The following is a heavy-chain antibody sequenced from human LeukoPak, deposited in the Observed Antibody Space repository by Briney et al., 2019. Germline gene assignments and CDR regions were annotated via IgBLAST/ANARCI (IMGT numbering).Heavy chain of an antibody. V-gene: IGHV3-23*01. J-gene: IGHJ4*02. CDR2: ISGSGGYT. Sequence: GGSLRLSCPASGFTFSTYAMSWVRQAPGKGLEWVSAISGSGGYTYYADSVKGRFTISRDNSKNTLYLEMNSLRAEDTAVYYCAKEVYYYGSGSYYSANYIDYWGQGTLVTVSS. CDR3: AKEVYYYGSGSYYSANYIDY. D-gene: IGHD3-10*01. CDR1: GFTFSTYA.